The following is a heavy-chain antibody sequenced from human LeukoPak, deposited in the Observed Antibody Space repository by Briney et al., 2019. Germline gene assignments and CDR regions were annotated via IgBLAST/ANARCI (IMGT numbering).Heavy chain of an antibody. CDR3: ARILDAYTSFDY. Sequence: SETLSLTCTVSGGSISSSSYYWGWIRQPPGKGLEWIGSIYYSGSTFYNPSLKSRVTISVDTSKNQLSLKLSSVTAADTAVYYCARILDAYTSFDYWGQGTLVTASS. CDR1: GGSISSSSYY. J-gene: IGHJ4*02. CDR2: IYYSGST. D-gene: IGHD5-24*01. V-gene: IGHV4-39*01.